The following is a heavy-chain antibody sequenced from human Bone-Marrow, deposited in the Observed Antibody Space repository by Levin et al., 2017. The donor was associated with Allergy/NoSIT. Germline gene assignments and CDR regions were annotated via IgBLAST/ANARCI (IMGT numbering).Heavy chain of an antibody. J-gene: IGHJ4*02. V-gene: IGHV3-30-3*01. D-gene: IGHD3-10*01. CDR2: ISYDGGKK. Sequence: GGSLRLSCAASGFSFSSYAMHWVRQAPGKGLEWVTVISYDGGKKFYADSVEGRFTVSRDNSQNTLSLEMNRLRPEDTAVYYCARDLIPGFGGSESRTVGYWGQGTLVTVSS. CDR3: ARDLIPGFGGSESRTVGY. CDR1: GFSFSSYA.